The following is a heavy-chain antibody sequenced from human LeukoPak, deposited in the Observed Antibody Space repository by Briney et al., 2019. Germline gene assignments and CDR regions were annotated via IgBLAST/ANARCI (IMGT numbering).Heavy chain of an antibody. D-gene: IGHD3-16*02. V-gene: IGHV4-59*12. J-gene: IGHJ5*02. Sequence: PSETLSLTCTVSGGSISSYYWSWIRQPPGKGLEWIGYIYYSGSTNYNPSLKSRVTISVDTSKNQFSLKLNSVTAADTAVYYCARDVYDYVGGSYRWGWFDPWGQGTLVTVSS. CDR1: GGSISSYY. CDR2: IYYSGST. CDR3: ARDVYDYVGGSYRWGWFDP.